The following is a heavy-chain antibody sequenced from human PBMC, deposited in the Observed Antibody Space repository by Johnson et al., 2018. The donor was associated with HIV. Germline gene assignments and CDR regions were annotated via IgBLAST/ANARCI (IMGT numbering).Heavy chain of an antibody. J-gene: IGHJ3*02. CDR2: IRNDGSNE. Sequence: QVQLVESGGGVVQPGGSLRLSCAASGFTFSSYGLHWVRQAPGKGLQWVAFIRNDGSNEYYVDSVKGRFTISRDNSKNTLYLQMNSLRAEDTAVYYCAKAYSSGWWALDIWGQGTMVTVSS. CDR3: AKAYSSGWWALDI. CDR1: GFTFSSYG. V-gene: IGHV3-30*02. D-gene: IGHD6-19*01.